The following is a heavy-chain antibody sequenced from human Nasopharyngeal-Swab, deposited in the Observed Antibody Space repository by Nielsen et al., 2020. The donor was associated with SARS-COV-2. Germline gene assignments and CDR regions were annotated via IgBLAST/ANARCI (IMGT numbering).Heavy chain of an antibody. CDR3: ARRTTFDY. Sequence: GSLRLSCTVSGGSISSSGNYWGWNRQPPGKGLEWLGSIDYSGTTYYNPSLKSRVSLSVDTSENQFSLKLSSVTAADTAVYYCARRTTFDYWGQGTLVTVSS. V-gene: IGHV4-39*07. CDR1: GGSISSSGNY. J-gene: IGHJ4*02. D-gene: IGHD1-1*01. CDR2: IDYSGTT.